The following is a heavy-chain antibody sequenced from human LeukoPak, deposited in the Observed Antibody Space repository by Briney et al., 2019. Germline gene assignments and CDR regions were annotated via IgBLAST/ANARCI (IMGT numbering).Heavy chain of an antibody. D-gene: IGHD3-9*01. CDR3: ARYRDILTGYDY. CDR2: IYYSGST. J-gene: IGHJ4*02. Sequence: PSETLSLTCTVSGGSTSSGSYYWGWIRQPPGKGLEWIGSIYYSGSTYYNPSLKSRVTISVDTSKNQFSLKLSSVTAADTAVYYCARYRDILTGYDYWGQGTLVTVSS. V-gene: IGHV4-39*01. CDR1: GGSTSSGSYY.